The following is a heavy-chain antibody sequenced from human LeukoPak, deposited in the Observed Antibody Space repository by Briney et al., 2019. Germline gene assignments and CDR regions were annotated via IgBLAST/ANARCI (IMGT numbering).Heavy chain of an antibody. CDR3: ARGSQPSPRQYDILTGYKAPLDY. Sequence: GASVKVSCKASGYTFTSYGISWVRQAPGQGLEWMGWISAYNGNTNYAQKLQGRVTMTTDTSTSTAYMELRSLRSDDTAVYYCARGSQPSPRQYDILTGYKAPLDYWGQGTLVTVSS. V-gene: IGHV1-18*01. D-gene: IGHD3-9*01. J-gene: IGHJ4*02. CDR2: ISAYNGNT. CDR1: GYTFTSYG.